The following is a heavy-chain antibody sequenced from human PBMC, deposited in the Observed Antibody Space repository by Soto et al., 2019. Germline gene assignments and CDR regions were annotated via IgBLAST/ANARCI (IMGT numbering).Heavy chain of an antibody. CDR3: ARVVGALGHWFDP. CDR2: ISAYNGNT. Sequence: QVQLVQSGAEVKKPGASVKVSCKASGYTFTSYGISWVRQAPGQGLEWMGRISAYNGNTNYAQKLQGRVTMTTVTSTSTDYMELRSLRSDDTAVYYWARVVGALGHWFDPWGQGTLVTVSS. V-gene: IGHV1-18*01. J-gene: IGHJ5*02. D-gene: IGHD1-26*01. CDR1: GYTFTSYG.